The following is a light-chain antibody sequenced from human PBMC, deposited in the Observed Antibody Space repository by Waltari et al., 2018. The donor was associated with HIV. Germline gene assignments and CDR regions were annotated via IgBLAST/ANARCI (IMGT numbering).Light chain of an antibody. CDR2: ANT. J-gene: IGLJ3*02. CDR1: SFNIWTGSD. Sequence: QSALTQPPSAAGAPGQRVTIPCTGTSFNIWTGSDVHWYQQLPRTAPQLPIYANTNRPPGLADRVCGSKSGTCDSLAITGLEAEDEADYYCQSYDSRLSGSVFGGGTKLTVL. V-gene: IGLV1-40*01. CDR3: QSYDSRLSGSV.